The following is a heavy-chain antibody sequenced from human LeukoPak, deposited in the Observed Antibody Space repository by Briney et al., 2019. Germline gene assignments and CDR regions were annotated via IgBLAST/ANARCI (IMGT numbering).Heavy chain of an antibody. D-gene: IGHD2-2*01. CDR3: ASGYQLLQLDY. Sequence: GRSLRLSCAASGFTFDDYAMHWVRQAPGKGLGWVSGISWNSGSIGYADSVKGRFTISRDNAKNSLYLQMNSLRAEDTALYYCASGYQLLQLDYWGQGTLVTVSS. CDR2: ISWNSGSI. V-gene: IGHV3-9*01. J-gene: IGHJ4*02. CDR1: GFTFDDYA.